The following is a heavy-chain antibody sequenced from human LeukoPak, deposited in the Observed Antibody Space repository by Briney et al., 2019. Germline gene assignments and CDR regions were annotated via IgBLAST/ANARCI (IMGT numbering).Heavy chain of an antibody. CDR2: IFSNDEK. J-gene: IGHJ4*02. D-gene: IGHD3-10*01. CDR1: GFSLSNARMG. V-gene: IGHV2-26*01. CDR3: ARTEVTYYYGSGSFLAPYHY. Sequence: SGPVLVKPTETLTLTCTVSGFSLSNARMGVSWIRQAPGKALEWPAHIFSNDEKSYSTSLKSRITISKDTSKSQVVLTMTNMDPVDTATYYCARTEVTYYYGSGSFLAPYHYWGQGTLVTVSS.